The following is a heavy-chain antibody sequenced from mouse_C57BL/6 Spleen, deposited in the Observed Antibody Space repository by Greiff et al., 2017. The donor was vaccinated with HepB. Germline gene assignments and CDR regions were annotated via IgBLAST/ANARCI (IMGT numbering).Heavy chain of an antibody. Sequence: VQLQQSGPVLVKPGASVKMSCKASGYTFTDYYMNWVKQSHGKSLEWIGVINPYNGGTSYNQKFKGKATLTVDKSSSTAYMELNSLTSEDSAVYYCASQTLITTVVATAMDYWGQGTSVTVSS. V-gene: IGHV1-19*01. CDR3: ASQTLITTVVATAMDY. CDR2: INPYNGGT. D-gene: IGHD1-1*01. CDR1: GYTFTDYY. J-gene: IGHJ4*01.